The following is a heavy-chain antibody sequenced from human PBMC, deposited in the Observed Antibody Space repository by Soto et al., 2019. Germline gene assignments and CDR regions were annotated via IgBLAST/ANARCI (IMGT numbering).Heavy chain of an antibody. V-gene: IGHV4-30-4*01. J-gene: IGHJ5*02. CDR3: ARRESGGYDYRWFDP. CDR2: IYYSGST. CDR1: GGSISSGDYY. Sequence: QVQLQESGPGLVKPSQTLSLTCTVSGGSISSGDYYWSWIRQPPGKGLEWIGYIYYSGSTYYNPSLKSRVTISVDTSKNQFSLKLSSVTAADTAVDYCARRESGGYDYRWFDPWGQGTLVNVSS. D-gene: IGHD5-12*01.